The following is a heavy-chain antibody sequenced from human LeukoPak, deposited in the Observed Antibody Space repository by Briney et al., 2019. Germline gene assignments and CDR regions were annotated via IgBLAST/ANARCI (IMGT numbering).Heavy chain of an antibody. Sequence: GGSLRLSSEASGFTLSTYWMNWVRQVPGKGLDWVANINPDGSGKRYVDSVKGRFTIARDNADNSLSLQMNSLRAEDTAVYYCASWGAGGNSWAQGTLVTVSS. CDR2: INPDGSGK. CDR1: GFTLSTYW. CDR3: ASWGAGGNS. D-gene: IGHD3-16*01. J-gene: IGHJ4*02. V-gene: IGHV3-7*01.